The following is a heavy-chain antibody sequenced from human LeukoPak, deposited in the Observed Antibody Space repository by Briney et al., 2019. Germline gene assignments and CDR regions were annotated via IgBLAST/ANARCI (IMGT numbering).Heavy chain of an antibody. CDR1: GFTFSDYY. J-gene: IGHJ6*01. Sequence: GGSLRLSCAASGFTFSDYYMSWIRQAPGKGLEWVSYISSSCSTIYYADSVKGRFTIYRDNSKNTLYLEMNSLRAEDTAIYYCAKMKGHPLPKYYMDVWGQGTTVTVSS. CDR2: ISSSCSTI. D-gene: IGHD1-26*01. CDR3: AKMKGHPLPKYYMDV. V-gene: IGHV3-11*01.